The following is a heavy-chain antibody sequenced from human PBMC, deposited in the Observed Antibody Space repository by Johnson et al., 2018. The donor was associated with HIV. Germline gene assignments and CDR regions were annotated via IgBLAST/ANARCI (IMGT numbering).Heavy chain of an antibody. CDR3: ARVITRREYYYDSSGYRCEAFDI. J-gene: IGHJ3*02. D-gene: IGHD3-22*01. V-gene: IGHV3-23*04. CDR2: ISGSGGVP. CDR1: GFTSDDYG. Sequence: VQLVECGGGVVRSGGSLRLSRAASGFTSDDYGIRWARPAPRKGLDWVSSISGSGGVPYYADSVKRRFLIFRYTSHNTLYLQMNSRRAADTAVYYCARVITRREYYYDSSGYRCEAFDIGGQGQMVTVSS.